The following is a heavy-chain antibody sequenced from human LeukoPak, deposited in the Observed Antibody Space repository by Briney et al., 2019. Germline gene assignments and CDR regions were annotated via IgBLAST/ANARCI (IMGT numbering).Heavy chain of an antibody. CDR1: GFTISSYW. V-gene: IGHV3-7*01. D-gene: IGHD2-2*02. Sequence: GGSLRLSCAASGFTISSYWMSWVRQAPGKGLEWVANIKQDGSEKYYVDSVKGRFTISRDNAKNSLYLQMNSLRAEDTAVYYCARLTYPFDGLDYWGQGTLVTVSS. J-gene: IGHJ4*02. CDR3: ARLTYPFDGLDY. CDR2: IKQDGSEK.